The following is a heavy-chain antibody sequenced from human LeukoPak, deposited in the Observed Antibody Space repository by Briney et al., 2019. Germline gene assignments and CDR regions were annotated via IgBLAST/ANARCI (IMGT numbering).Heavy chain of an antibody. J-gene: IGHJ4*02. CDR3: AKQINYYGSGSYHSKRRDRNNYFDY. CDR1: GFTFSIYS. V-gene: IGHV3-48*04. CDR2: IGRSGDRTT. Sequence: GGSLRLSCAASGFTFSIYSLNWVRQAPGKGLEWVAYIGRSGDRTTKYADSVKGRFTISRDNAENSLFLQMNSLRAEGTAVYYCAKQINYYGSGSYHSKRRDRNNYFDYWGQGTLVTVSS. D-gene: IGHD3-10*01.